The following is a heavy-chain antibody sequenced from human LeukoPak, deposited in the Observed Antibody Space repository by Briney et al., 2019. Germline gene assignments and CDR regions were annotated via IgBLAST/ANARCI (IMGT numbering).Heavy chain of an antibody. Sequence: GGSLRLSCAASGFTFSSYAMAWVRQAPGKGLEWISAITSGGNTYFADSVKGRFTISRDNSQNMLHLQMNSLRAEDTAVYYCLKDWGTYRAFDYWGQGTLVTVSS. CDR1: GFTFSSYA. V-gene: IGHV3-23*01. CDR3: LKDWGTYRAFDY. D-gene: IGHD3-16*01. CDR2: ITSGGNT. J-gene: IGHJ4*02.